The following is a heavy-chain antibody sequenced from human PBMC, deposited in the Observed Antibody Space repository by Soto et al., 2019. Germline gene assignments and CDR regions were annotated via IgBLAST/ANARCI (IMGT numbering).Heavy chain of an antibody. V-gene: IGHV3-23*01. Sequence: EVQLLESGGGLVQPGGSLRLSCAASGFTFSSYAMSWVRQAPGKGLEWVSVISGSGGRTFSADSVKGRFTISRDNSNSTLFLHMSSLSAEDTAVYYCAKGGVEVVPTVTTFDYWGKGTLVTVSS. CDR3: AKGGVEVVPTVTTFDY. D-gene: IGHD3-3*01. CDR1: GFTFSSYA. J-gene: IGHJ4*02. CDR2: ISGSGGRT.